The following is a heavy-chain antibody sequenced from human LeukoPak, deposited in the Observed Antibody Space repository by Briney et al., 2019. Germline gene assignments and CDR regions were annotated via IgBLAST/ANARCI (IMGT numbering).Heavy chain of an antibody. CDR1: GGSISSYY. CDR2: IYYSGST. CDR3: ARDFFSNLDAFDI. D-gene: IGHD4-11*01. V-gene: IGHV4-59*01. Sequence: SETLSLTCTVSGGSISSYYWSWVRQPPGKGLEWIGYIYYSGSTNYNPSLKSRVTISVDTSKSQFSLKLSSVTAADTAVYYCARDFFSNLDAFDIWGQGTMVTVSS. J-gene: IGHJ3*02.